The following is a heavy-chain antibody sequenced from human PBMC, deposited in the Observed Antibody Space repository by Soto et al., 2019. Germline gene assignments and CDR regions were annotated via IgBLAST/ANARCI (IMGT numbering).Heavy chain of an antibody. J-gene: IGHJ4*02. Sequence: EVQLVESGGGLAQPGGSLRLSCAASGFTFSSYSMNWVRLAPGKGLEWVSYISSSSSTIYYAGSVKGRFTISRDNAKNSLSLQMNSLRAEDTAVYYCARTPIRSHLYYFDYWGQGTLVTVSS. CDR3: ARTPIRSHLYYFDY. CDR1: GFTFSSYS. V-gene: IGHV3-48*01. CDR2: ISSSSSTI.